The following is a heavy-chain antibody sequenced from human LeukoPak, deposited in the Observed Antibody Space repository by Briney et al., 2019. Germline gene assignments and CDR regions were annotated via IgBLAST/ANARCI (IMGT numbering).Heavy chain of an antibody. V-gene: IGHV4-59*12. Sequence: SETLSLTCTVSGGSISSYYWSWIRQPPGKGLEWIGYIYYSGSTNYNPSLKSRVTISVDTSKNQFSLKLSSVTAADTAVYYCARAPSATGAWFDPWGQGTLVTVSS. D-gene: IGHD7-27*01. CDR3: ARAPSATGAWFDP. CDR1: GGSISSYY. CDR2: IYYSGST. J-gene: IGHJ5*02.